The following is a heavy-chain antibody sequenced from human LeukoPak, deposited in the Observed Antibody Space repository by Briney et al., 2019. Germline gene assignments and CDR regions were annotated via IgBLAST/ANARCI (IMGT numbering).Heavy chain of an antibody. CDR1: GFTFSSYW. Sequence: GGSLRLSCAASGFTFSSYWMSWVRQAPGKGLEWVANIKQDGSEKYYVDSVKGQFTISRDNAKNSLYLQMNSLRAEDTAVYYCAKRLWSGYYDYWGQGTLVTVSS. J-gene: IGHJ4*02. D-gene: IGHD3-3*01. V-gene: IGHV3-7*01. CDR2: IKQDGSEK. CDR3: AKRLWSGYYDY.